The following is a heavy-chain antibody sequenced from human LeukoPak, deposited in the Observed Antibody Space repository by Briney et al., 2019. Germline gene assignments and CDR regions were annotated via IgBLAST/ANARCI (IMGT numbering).Heavy chain of an antibody. D-gene: IGHD3-22*01. J-gene: IGHJ3*02. V-gene: IGHV3-23*01. CDR3: AKDLLVWVYHDSSAGAEGAFDI. Sequence: GGSLRLSCAASGFTFSSYAMSWVRQAPGKGLEWVSAISGSGGSTYYADSVKGRFTISRDNSKNTLYLQMNSLRAEDTAVYYCAKDLLVWVYHDSSAGAEGAFDIWGQGTMVTVSS. CDR1: GFTFSSYA. CDR2: ISGSGGST.